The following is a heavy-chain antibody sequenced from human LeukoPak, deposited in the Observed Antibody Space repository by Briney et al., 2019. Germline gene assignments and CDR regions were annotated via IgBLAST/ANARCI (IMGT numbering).Heavy chain of an antibody. CDR1: GVSISSDVSS. D-gene: IGHD5-12*01. Sequence: SETLSLTCAVSGVSISSDVSSWSWIRQPPGKGLEWIGYIYYTGSTYSSPSLKSRVTISIDISKNQFSLRLTSVTAADTAVYYCARDRGYGFDYWGPGTLVIVSS. V-gene: IGHV4-30-2*01. J-gene: IGHJ4*02. CDR3: ARDRGYGFDY. CDR2: IYYTGST.